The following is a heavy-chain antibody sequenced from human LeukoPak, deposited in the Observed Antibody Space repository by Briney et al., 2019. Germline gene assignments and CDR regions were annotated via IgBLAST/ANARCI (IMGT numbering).Heavy chain of an antibody. V-gene: IGHV4-59*08. D-gene: IGHD5-24*01. J-gene: IGHJ4*02. CDR2: IHYSGST. CDR1: GGSISSYY. CDR3: AGHGDGYNFRFDY. Sequence: SETLSLTCTVSGGSISSYYWSWIRQPPGKGLEWIGYIHYSGSTKYNPSLKSRVTISADTSKNQFSLKLDSVTAADTAVYYCAGHGDGYNFRFDYWGQGTLVTVSS.